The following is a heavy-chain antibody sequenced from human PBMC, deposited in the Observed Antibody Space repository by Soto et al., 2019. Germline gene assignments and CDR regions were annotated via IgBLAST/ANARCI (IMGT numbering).Heavy chain of an antibody. CDR3: AKEETVLVNYYYYYGMDV. CDR2: ISGSGYAT. Sequence: EVQLLESGGGLVQPGGSLRLSCAASGFTFSSYAMIWVRQAPGMGLEWVSVISGSGYATYYADSVKGRFTVSRDNSNNTVYLQMNSLRAEDTAVYYCAKEETVLVNYYYYYGMDVWGQGTTVTVSS. J-gene: IGHJ6*02. CDR1: GFTFSSYA. D-gene: IGHD4-17*01. V-gene: IGHV3-23*01.